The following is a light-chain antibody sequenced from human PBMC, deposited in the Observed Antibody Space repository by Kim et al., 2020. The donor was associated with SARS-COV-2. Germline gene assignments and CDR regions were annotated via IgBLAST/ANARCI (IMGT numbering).Light chain of an antibody. V-gene: IGLV10-54*01. Sequence: AGLTQPPSVSDALRKTATLTCTGNSNNVGDQGAAWLQQHQGHPPKLLSNRRNNRPSGISERFSASRSGDTASLTITGLQPEDEADYYCSAWDSSLSAWVFGGGTQLTVL. CDR2: RRN. J-gene: IGLJ2*01. CDR1: SNNVGDQG. CDR3: SAWDSSLSAWV.